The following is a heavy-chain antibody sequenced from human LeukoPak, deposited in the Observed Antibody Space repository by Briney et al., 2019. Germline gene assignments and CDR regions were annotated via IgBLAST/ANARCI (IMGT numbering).Heavy chain of an antibody. CDR3: ARGSRYCTNGVCYPYYYYYYYMDV. D-gene: IGHD2-8*01. V-gene: IGHV4-34*01. J-gene: IGHJ6*03. CDR2: INHSGST. Sequence: SETLSLTCAVYGGSFSGYYWSWIRQPPGKGLEWIGEINHSGSTNYNPSLKSRVTISVDTSKNQFSLKLSSVTAADTAVYYCARGSRYCTNGVCYPYYYYYYYMDVWGKGTTVTVSS. CDR1: GGSFSGYY.